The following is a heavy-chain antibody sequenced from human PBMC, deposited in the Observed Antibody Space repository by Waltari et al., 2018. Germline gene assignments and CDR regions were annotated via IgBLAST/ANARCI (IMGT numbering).Heavy chain of an antibody. D-gene: IGHD6-13*01. V-gene: IGHV3-30*04. Sequence: QVQLVESGGGVVQPGRSLRLSCAASGFSFSSFAMHWVRQAPGKGLEWVTVISYDGSDKYYADSVKGRFTITRDKSKNTLYLQINILRTEDTAVYFCARDPSAAAGGRAAAGRFDYWGQGTLVTVSS. CDR1: GFSFSSFA. CDR2: ISYDGSDK. J-gene: IGHJ4*02. CDR3: ARDPSAAAGGRAAAGRFDY.